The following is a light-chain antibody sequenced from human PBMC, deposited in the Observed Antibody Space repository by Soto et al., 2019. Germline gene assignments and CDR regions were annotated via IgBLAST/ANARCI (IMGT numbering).Light chain of an antibody. CDR2: KVS. CDR3: QQYYTYPWT. Sequence: DIRMTQSASTVSASVGDRVSITCRASQSISSWLAWYQQKPGKAPKFLIHKVSSLASGVPSRFSASGSGTEFTLTISSLQADDFATYFCQQYYTYPWTFGQGTKVDIK. CDR1: QSISSW. J-gene: IGKJ1*01. V-gene: IGKV1-5*03.